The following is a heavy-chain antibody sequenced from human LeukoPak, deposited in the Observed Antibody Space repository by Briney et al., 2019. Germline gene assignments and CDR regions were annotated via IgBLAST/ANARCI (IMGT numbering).Heavy chain of an antibody. D-gene: IGHD2-2*01. V-gene: IGHV4-4*02. CDR1: GGSISTNNW. J-gene: IGHJ4*02. CDR2: IHYSGSS. Sequence: SETLSLTCGVSGGSISTNNWWSWVRQPPGKGLEWIGEIHYSGSSNYNPSLKSRVTILVDKSKNQFSLNLSSVTAADTAVYYCARGAYCSSSSCYPYYFDYWGQGTLVTVSS. CDR3: ARGAYCSSSSCYPYYFDY.